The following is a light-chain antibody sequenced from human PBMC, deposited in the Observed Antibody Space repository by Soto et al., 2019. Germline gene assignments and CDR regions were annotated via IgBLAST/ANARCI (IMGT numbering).Light chain of an antibody. Sequence: EVVMTQSPATLSVSPGERATLSCRASQSVSSYLAWYQQKPGQDPRVVVCGASTRATGIPARFSGSGSGTEFTLTISGLKSEEFAVYYCQIYDSWPLVGKWTRREIK. CDR3: QIYDSWPL. CDR1: QSVSSY. CDR2: GAS. J-gene: IGKJ5*01. V-gene: IGKV3-15*01.